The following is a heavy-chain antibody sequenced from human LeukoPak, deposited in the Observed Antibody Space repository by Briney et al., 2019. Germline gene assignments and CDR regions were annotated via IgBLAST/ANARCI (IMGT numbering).Heavy chain of an antibody. CDR3: ARDRRYCSSTSCSPSGYYYGMDV. CDR2: IYSGGST. D-gene: IGHD2-2*01. Sequence: AGGSLRLSCAASGFTVSSNYMSWVRQAPGKGLEWVSVIYSGGSTYYADSVKGRFTISRDNSKNTLYLQMNSLRAEDTAVYYCARDRRYCSSTSCSPSGYYYGMDVWGQGTTVTVSS. CDR1: GFTVSSNY. J-gene: IGHJ6*02. V-gene: IGHV3-66*01.